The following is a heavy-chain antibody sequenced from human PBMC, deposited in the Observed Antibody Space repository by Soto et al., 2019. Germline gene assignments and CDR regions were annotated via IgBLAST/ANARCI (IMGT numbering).Heavy chain of an antibody. CDR1: GYTFTGYY. Sequence: ASVKVSCKASGYTFTGYYMHWVRQAPGQGLEWMGWINPNSGGTNYAQKFQGWVTMTRDTSISTAYMELSRLRSDDTAVYYCARGVADSSGYYDFDYWGQGTLVTVSS. CDR3: ARGVADSSGYYDFDY. CDR2: INPNSGGT. J-gene: IGHJ4*02. V-gene: IGHV1-2*04. D-gene: IGHD3-22*01.